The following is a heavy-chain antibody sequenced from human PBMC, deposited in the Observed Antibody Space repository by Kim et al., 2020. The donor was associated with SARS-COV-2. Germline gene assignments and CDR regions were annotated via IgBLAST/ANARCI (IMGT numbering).Heavy chain of an antibody. CDR3: AKDQDSYGLGSRAYYFDY. Sequence: GGSLRLSCAASGFTFDDYAMHWVRQAPGKGLEWVSGISWNSGSIGYADSVKGRFTISRDNAKNSLYLQMNSLRAEDTALYYCAKDQDSYGLGSRAYYFDYWGQGTLVTVSS. D-gene: IGHD5-18*01. J-gene: IGHJ4*02. V-gene: IGHV3-9*01. CDR2: ISWNSGSI. CDR1: GFTFDDYA.